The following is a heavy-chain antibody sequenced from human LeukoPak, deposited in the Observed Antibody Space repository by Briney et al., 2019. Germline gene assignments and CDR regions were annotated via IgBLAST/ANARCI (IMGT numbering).Heavy chain of an antibody. V-gene: IGHV5-51*01. Sequence: GEGPQISRKGSGYSYYNYWIGRVRQMPGKGVEWMGIIYPDDSDCRYSPSFQRQVTISVDKSTSTAYLQWSSLKASDTAIYYCARRDGAATILRFDPWGQGTLVT. J-gene: IGHJ5*02. D-gene: IGHD3-3*01. CDR2: IYPDDSDC. CDR3: ARRDGAATILRFDP. CDR1: GYSYYNYW.